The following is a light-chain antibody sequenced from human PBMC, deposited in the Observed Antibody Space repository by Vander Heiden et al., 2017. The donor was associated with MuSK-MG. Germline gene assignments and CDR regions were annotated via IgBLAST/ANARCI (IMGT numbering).Light chain of an antibody. CDR2: WAS. J-gene: IGKJ1*01. CDR1: QSVFYSSNNKNY. CDR3: QQVDSNVTWT. V-gene: IGKV4-1*01. Sequence: DIVMTQSPDSLAVSLGEKATINCKSSQSVFYSSNNKNYLAWYQQKPGQPPKLLIYWASTRESGVPDRFSGSGYGTDFTLTISSRQAEDVAVYYCQQVDSNVTWTFGQGTKVEIK.